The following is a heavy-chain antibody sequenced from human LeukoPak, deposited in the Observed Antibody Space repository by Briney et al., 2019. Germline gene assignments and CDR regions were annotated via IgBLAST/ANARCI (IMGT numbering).Heavy chain of an antibody. CDR1: GYTFTGYY. Sequence: LGASVKVSCKASGYTFTGYYMHWVRQAPGQGLEWMGWINPNSGGTNYAQKFQGRVTMTRDTSISTAYMELSRLRSDDTAVYYCARDLRGSYYSLADYWAQGTLVTVSS. J-gene: IGHJ4*02. V-gene: IGHV1-2*03. CDR2: INPNSGGT. D-gene: IGHD1-26*01. CDR3: ARDLRGSYYSLADY.